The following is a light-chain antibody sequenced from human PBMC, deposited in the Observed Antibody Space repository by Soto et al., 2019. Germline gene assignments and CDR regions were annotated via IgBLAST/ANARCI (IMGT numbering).Light chain of an antibody. CDR1: SSDVGGYNY. J-gene: IGLJ2*01. Sequence: QSALTQPASVSGSPGQSITISCTVTSSDVGGYNYVSWYQQHTGKAPKLMIYDVSYRPSGVSNRFSGFKSGNTASLTISGLQAEDEAEYYCSSYTSSSTVVFGGGTKLTVL. V-gene: IGLV2-14*01. CDR3: SSYTSSSTVV. CDR2: DVS.